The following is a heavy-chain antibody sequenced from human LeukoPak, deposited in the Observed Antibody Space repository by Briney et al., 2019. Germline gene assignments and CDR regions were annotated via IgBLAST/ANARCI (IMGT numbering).Heavy chain of an antibody. D-gene: IGHD2-8*01. V-gene: IGHV4-4*02. J-gene: IGHJ4*02. CDR2: IYHSGST. CDR1: GGSISSSNW. Sequence: SETLSLTCAVSGGSISSSNWWSWVRQPPGKGLEWIGEIYHSGSTNYNPSLKSRVTISVDKSKNQFSLKLSSVTAADTAVYYCARLNIEVYAGNDYWGQGTLVTVSS. CDR3: ARLNIEVYAGNDY.